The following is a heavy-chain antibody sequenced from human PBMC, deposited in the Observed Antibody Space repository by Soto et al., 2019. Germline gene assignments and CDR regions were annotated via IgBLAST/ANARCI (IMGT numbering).Heavy chain of an antibody. CDR1: GFSLRTNGVG. CDR2: IYWDDDQ. V-gene: IGHV2-5*02. D-gene: IGHD3-10*01. CDR3: ARIKVVRGVIITDAFDT. Sequence: QVTLKESGRTLVKPTQTLTLTCSFSGFSLRTNGVGVGWIRQPPGKALECLARIYWDDDQRYNPSLKSRLTIAKDTSRNQVVLTMTNMDPVDTATYYCARIKVVRGVIITDAFDTWGQGTMVTVSS. J-gene: IGHJ3*02.